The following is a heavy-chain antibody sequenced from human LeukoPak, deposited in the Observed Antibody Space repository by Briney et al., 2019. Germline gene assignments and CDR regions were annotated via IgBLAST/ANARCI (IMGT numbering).Heavy chain of an antibody. V-gene: IGHV4-31*03. J-gene: IGHJ4*02. Sequence: SETLTLTCTVSGGSVNSGGYYWTWIRQHPGKGLEWLGYIYYSGRTYYNPSLKSRITISLDTSKNQFSLNLTSVSAADTAFYFCARSSDYGDYDWGQGTLITVSS. CDR1: GGSVNSGGYY. D-gene: IGHD4-17*01. CDR3: ARSSDYGDYD. CDR2: IYYSGRT.